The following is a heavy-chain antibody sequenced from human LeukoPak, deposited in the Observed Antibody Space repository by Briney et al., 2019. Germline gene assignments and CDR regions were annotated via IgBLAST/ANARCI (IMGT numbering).Heavy chain of an antibody. Sequence: GGSLRPSCAASGFTVSSDYMSWVRQAPGKGLEWVSVIYGGDDSHYADSVKGRFITSRDNSKNTLYLQLNSLRVEDTAVYYCARDPGIANGKGDWGQGTTVTVSS. CDR2: IYGGDDS. CDR3: ARDPGIANGKGD. V-gene: IGHV3-66*01. CDR1: GFTVSSDY. J-gene: IGHJ6*02. D-gene: IGHD1-26*01.